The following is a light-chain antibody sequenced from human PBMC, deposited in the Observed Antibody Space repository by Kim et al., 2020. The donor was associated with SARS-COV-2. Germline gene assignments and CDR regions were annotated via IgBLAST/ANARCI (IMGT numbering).Light chain of an antibody. Sequence: EIVMTQSPATLSVSPGERATLSCRASQSVSSNLPWYQQKPGQAPRLLIYGVSTRAAGIPARFSGSGSGTEFTLSISSLQSEDFAVYYCQQYHNWPPITFGQGTRLEIK. V-gene: IGKV3-15*01. CDR1: QSVSSN. J-gene: IGKJ5*01. CDR2: GVS. CDR3: QQYHNWPPIT.